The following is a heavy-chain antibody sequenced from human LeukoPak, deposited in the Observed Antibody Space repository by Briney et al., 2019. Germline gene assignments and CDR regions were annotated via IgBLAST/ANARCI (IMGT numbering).Heavy chain of an antibody. CDR1: GGSITSYY. V-gene: IGHV4-59*12. J-gene: IGHJ6*04. Sequence: SETLSLTCTVSGGSITSYYWNWIRQPPGKGLEWIGYIYYSGSTNYNPSLKSRVTISVDTSKNHFSLKLSSVTAADTAVYYCASAGAKDVWGKGTTVTVSS. CDR2: IYYSGST. CDR3: ASAGAKDV.